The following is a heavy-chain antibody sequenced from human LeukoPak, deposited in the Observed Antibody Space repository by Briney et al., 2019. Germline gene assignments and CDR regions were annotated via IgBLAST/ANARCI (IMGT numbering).Heavy chain of an antibody. CDR3: ARQWDSSWPFDY. CDR2: IYTSGST. CDR1: GGSISSGSYY. J-gene: IGHJ4*02. Sequence: SETLSLTCTVSGGSISSGSYYWSWIRQPAGKGLEWIGRIYTSGSTNYNPSLKSRVTISVDTSKNQFSLKLSSVTAADTAVYYCARQWDSSWPFDYWGQGTLVTVSS. D-gene: IGHD6-13*01. V-gene: IGHV4-61*02.